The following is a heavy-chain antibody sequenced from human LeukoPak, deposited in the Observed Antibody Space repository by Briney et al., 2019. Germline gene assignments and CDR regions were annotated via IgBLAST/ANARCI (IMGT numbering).Heavy chain of an antibody. J-gene: IGHJ4*02. CDR1: GGSISSSSYY. Sequence: SETLSLTCTVSGGSISSSSYYWGWIRQPPGKGLEWIGSIYYSGSTHYNPSLKSRVTISVDTSKNQFSLKLSSVTAADTAVYYCARSKWELCYFDYWGQGTLVTVSS. D-gene: IGHD1-26*01. CDR2: IYYSGST. CDR3: ARSKWELCYFDY. V-gene: IGHV4-39*07.